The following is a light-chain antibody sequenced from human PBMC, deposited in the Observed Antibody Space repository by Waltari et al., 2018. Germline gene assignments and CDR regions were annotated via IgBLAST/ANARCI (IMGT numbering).Light chain of an antibody. Sequence: VFTQPHSVSGSPGQTVPISCTRNRGSIDTEYVQWYQQRPGTAPTTVIYKDNQRTSVVTDRFSGSIDSSSNSASLTISGLKSEDEADFYCQSYDDSYNPVFGSGTKLTVL. CDR2: KDN. J-gene: IGLJ6*01. V-gene: IGLV6-57*03. CDR3: QSYDDSYNPV. CDR1: RGSIDTEY.